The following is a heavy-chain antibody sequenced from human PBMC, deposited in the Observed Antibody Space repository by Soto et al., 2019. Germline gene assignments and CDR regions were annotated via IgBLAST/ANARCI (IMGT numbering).Heavy chain of an antibody. V-gene: IGHV3-53*01. CDR1: GFTVSSRH. CDR2: IYSGGST. J-gene: IGHJ4*02. Sequence: EVQLVESGGGLIQQGGSLRLSGAAFGFTVSSRHMSWVRQAPGKGLEWVSVIYSGGSTYYADSVKGRFTISRDNFKNTLYLQMNSLRVEDTAVYHCARDLGSPDDYWGQGTLVTVSS. D-gene: IGHD6-13*01. CDR3: ARDLGSPDDY.